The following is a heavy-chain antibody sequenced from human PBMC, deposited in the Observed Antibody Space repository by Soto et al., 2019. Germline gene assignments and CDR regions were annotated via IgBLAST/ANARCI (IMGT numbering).Heavy chain of an antibody. CDR2: IIPILGIA. CDR3: ARDPGYYGSGSYPTPDDY. J-gene: IGHJ4*02. Sequence: ASVKVSCKASGGTFSSYTISWVRQAPGQGLEWMGRIIPILGIANYAQKFQGRVTITADKSTSTAYMELSSLRSEDTAVYYCARDPGYYGSGSYPTPDDYWGQGTLVTVSS. D-gene: IGHD3-10*01. V-gene: IGHV1-69*04. CDR1: GGTFSSYT.